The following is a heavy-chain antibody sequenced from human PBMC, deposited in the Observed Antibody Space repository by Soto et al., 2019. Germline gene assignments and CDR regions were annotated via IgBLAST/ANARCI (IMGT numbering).Heavy chain of an antibody. Sequence: EVQLVESGGGLVQPGGSLRLSCAASGFTFSSYSMNWVRQAPGKGLEWVSYISSSSSTIYYADSVKGRFTFSRDNAKNSLYLQMNSLRAEDTAVYYCARVAAMPGDWFDPWGQGTLVTVSS. CDR2: ISSSSSTI. V-gene: IGHV3-48*01. CDR1: GFTFSSYS. J-gene: IGHJ5*02. CDR3: ARVAAMPGDWFDP. D-gene: IGHD2-2*01.